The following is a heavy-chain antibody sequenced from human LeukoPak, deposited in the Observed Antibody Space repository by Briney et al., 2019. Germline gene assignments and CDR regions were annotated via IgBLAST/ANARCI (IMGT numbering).Heavy chain of an antibody. D-gene: IGHD2-2*01. V-gene: IGHV3-30*02. CDR3: ARDTIVVPAANDY. CDR1: GFSFSTYG. J-gene: IGHJ4*02. CDR2: IRFDGGKK. Sequence: GGSLRLSCAASGFSFSTYGFHWVRQAPGKGLEWVTFIRFDGGKKNYADSVKGRFAISRDNSKNTVYLQMNSLRAEDTAVYYCARDTIVVPAANDYWGQGTLVTVSS.